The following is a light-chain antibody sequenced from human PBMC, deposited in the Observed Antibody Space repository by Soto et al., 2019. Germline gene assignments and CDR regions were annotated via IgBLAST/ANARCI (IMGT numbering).Light chain of an antibody. CDR2: DAS. J-gene: IGKJ2*01. CDR1: QSISSW. CDR3: QQYNSYPT. Sequence: DIQMTQSPSTLSASVGDRVTITCRASQSISSWLAWYQQKPWKAPKLLIYDASSLESGVPSRFSGSGSGTEFTLTISSLQPDDFATHYCQQYNSYPTFGQGTKLEIK. V-gene: IGKV1-5*01.